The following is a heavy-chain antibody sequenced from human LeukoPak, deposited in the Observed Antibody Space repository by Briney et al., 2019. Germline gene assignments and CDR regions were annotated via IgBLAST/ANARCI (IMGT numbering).Heavy chain of an antibody. CDR2: ISGSGGST. J-gene: IGHJ4*02. V-gene: IGHV3-23*01. Sequence: GGSLRLSCAASGFTLSTNAMSWVRQAPGKGLEWVSAISGSGGSTYYADSVKGRFTISRDNSKSTLYLQMNSLRAEDTAVYYCAKTSQYAYYFDYWGQGTLVTVSS. CDR1: GFTLSTNA. CDR3: AKTSQYAYYFDY.